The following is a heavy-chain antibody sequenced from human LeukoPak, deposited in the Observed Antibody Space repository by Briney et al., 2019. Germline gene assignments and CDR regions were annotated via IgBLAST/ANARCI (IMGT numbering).Heavy chain of an antibody. CDR1: GYTFTGYY. V-gene: IGHV7-4-1*02. D-gene: IGHD3-10*01. CDR3: AREGSWFGESTYYYYYMDV. J-gene: IGHJ6*03. CDR2: INTNTGNP. Sequence: ASVKVSCKASGYTFTGYYMHWVRQAPGQGLEWMGWINTNTGNPTYAQGFTGRFVFSLDTSVSTAYLQISSLKAEDTAVYYCAREGSWFGESTYYYYYMDVWGKGTTVTVSS.